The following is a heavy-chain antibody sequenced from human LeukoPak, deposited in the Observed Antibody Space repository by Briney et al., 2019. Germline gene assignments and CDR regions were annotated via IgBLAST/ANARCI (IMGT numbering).Heavy chain of an antibody. CDR1: GGSISSGSYY. V-gene: IGHV4-61*02. CDR3: ACLSLIVGATAGGYFDY. CDR2: IYTSGST. Sequence: SETLSLTCTVSGGSISSGSYYWSWIRQPAGKGLEWIGRIYTSGSTNYNPSLKSRVTISVDTSKNQFSLKLSSVTAADTAVYYCACLSLIVGATAGGYFDYWGQGTLVTVSS. D-gene: IGHD1-26*01. J-gene: IGHJ4*02.